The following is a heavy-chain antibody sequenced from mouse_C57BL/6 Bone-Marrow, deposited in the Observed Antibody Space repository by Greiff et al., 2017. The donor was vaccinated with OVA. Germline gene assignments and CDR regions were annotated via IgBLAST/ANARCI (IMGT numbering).Heavy chain of an antibody. CDR3: ARHYPPFYYDYDEAAMDY. CDR1: GFSLTSYG. D-gene: IGHD2-4*01. Sequence: VKLVESGPGLVAPSQSLSITCTVSGFSLTSYGVHWFRQPPGTGLEWLVVIWSDGSTTYNSALKSRLSISKDNSKSQVFLKMNSLQTDDTAMYYCARHYPPFYYDYDEAAMDYWGQGTSGTVSS. J-gene: IGHJ4*01. CDR2: IWSDGST. V-gene: IGHV2-6-1*01.